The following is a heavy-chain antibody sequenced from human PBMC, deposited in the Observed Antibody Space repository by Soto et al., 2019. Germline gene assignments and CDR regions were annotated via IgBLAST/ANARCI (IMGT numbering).Heavy chain of an antibody. J-gene: IGHJ6*02. V-gene: IGHV3-30*18. CDR1: GFTFSSYG. D-gene: IGHD3-10*01. CDR2: ISYDGSNK. Sequence: ALRLSCAASGFTFSSYGMHWVRQAPGKGLEWVAVISYDGSNKYYADSVKGRFTISRDNSKNTLYLQMNSLRAEDTAVYYCSNSYVWFGELSGGGDGMDVWGQGTTVTVSS. CDR3: SNSYVWFGELSGGGDGMDV.